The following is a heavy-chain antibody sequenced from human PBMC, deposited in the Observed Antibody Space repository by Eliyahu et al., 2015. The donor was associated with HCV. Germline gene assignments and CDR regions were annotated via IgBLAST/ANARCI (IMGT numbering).Heavy chain of an antibody. J-gene: IGHJ5*02. V-gene: IGHV3-66*01. CDR2: IYSGGST. Sequence: EVQLVESGGGLVQPGGSLRLSCAASGFTVSSNYMSWVRQAPGKGLEWVSVIYSGGSTYYADSVKGRFTISRDNSKNTLYLQMNSLRAEDTAVYYCAKTPNRYSSSIDWFDPWGQGTLVTVSS. D-gene: IGHD6-6*01. CDR3: AKTPNRYSSSIDWFDP. CDR1: GFTVSSNY.